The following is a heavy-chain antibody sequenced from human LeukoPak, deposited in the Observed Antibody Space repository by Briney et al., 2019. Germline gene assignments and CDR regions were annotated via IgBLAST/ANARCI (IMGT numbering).Heavy chain of an antibody. CDR1: GFTVSSNY. J-gene: IGHJ4*02. Sequence: GGSLRLSCAASGFTVSSNYMSWVRQAPGKGLEWVSVIYSGGSTYYADSVKGRFTISRDNSKNTLYLQMNSLRAEDTAVYHCARVGGGNSAYFDYWGQGTLVTVSS. V-gene: IGHV3-53*01. CDR3: ARVGGGNSAYFDY. CDR2: IYSGGST. D-gene: IGHD4-23*01.